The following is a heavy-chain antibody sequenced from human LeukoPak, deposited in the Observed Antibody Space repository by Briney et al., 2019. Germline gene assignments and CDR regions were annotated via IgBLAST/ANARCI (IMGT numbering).Heavy chain of an antibody. Sequence: SGPTLLKPTQTLTLTCTFSGFSLTTPGVGVGWIRQPPGKALEWLALIYWNDDNRYSPSLKSRLSITKDTSKNQVVLTMTNVDPVDTATYYCARYGDYRFLYYFHYWGRGILVTVSS. CDR2: IYWNDDN. V-gene: IGHV2-5*01. D-gene: IGHD4-11*01. CDR3: ARYGDYRFLYYFHY. CDR1: GFSLTTPGVG. J-gene: IGHJ4*02.